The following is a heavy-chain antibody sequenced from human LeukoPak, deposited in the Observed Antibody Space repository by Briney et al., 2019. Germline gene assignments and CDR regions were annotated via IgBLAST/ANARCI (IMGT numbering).Heavy chain of an antibody. Sequence: GESLKISCKGSGYSFTSYWIGWVRQMPGKGLEWMGTIYPGDSDTRYSPSFQGQVTISADKSISTAYLQWSSLKASDSAMYYCATNTMFRGIHAFDIWGQGTMVTVSS. J-gene: IGHJ3*02. CDR1: GYSFTSYW. V-gene: IGHV5-51*01. D-gene: IGHD3-10*01. CDR2: IYPGDSDT. CDR3: ATNTMFRGIHAFDI.